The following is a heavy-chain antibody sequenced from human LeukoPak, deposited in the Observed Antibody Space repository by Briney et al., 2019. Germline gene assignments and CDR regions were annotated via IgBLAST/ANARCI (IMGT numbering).Heavy chain of an antibody. CDR3: ATHSYDFWTDYYAN. CDR2: INWNGGST. J-gene: IGHJ4*02. CDR1: GFTFDDYG. Sequence: GGSLRLSCAASGFTFDDYGMSWVRQAPGKGLEWVSGINWNGGSTGYADSVKGRFTISRDNAKNSLYLQMNSLRAEDTALYYCATHSYDFWTDYYANWGQGTLVTVSP. D-gene: IGHD3-3*01. V-gene: IGHV3-20*04.